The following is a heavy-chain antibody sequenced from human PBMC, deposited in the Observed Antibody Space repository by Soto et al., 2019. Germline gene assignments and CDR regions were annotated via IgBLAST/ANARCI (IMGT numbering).Heavy chain of an antibody. CDR3: ARTTVNHYYYYMDV. CDR1: GGSFSGYY. D-gene: IGHD4-17*01. CDR2: INHSGST. V-gene: IGHV4-34*01. Sequence: SETLSLTCAVYGGSFSGYYWSWIRQPPVKGLEWIGEINHSGSTNYNPSLKSRVTISVDTSKNQFSLKLSSVTAADTAVYYCARTTVNHYYYYMDVWGKGTTVTVSS. J-gene: IGHJ6*03.